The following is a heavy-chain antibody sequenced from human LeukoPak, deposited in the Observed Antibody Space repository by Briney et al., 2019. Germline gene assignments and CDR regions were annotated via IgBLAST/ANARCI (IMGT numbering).Heavy chain of an antibody. CDR3: ARDKSDYYYDSSGYYYIDY. Sequence: PGGSLRLSCAASGFTFSSYSMNWVRQAPGKGLEWVSCISSGSSYIHYADSVKGRFTISRDNAKNSLYLQMNSLRAEDTAVYYCARDKSDYYYDSSGYYYIDYWGQGTLVTVSS. V-gene: IGHV3-21*01. CDR2: ISSGSSYI. J-gene: IGHJ4*02. D-gene: IGHD3-22*01. CDR1: GFTFSSYS.